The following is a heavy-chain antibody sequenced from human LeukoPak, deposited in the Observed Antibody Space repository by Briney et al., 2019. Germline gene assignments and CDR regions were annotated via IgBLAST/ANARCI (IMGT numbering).Heavy chain of an antibody. CDR1: AFTFSIYA. Sequence: GGSLRLSCAPSAFTFSIYAMTWVRQAPGRGLGWVSSITVSSGTTNYADSVKGRFTISRDNSKNTLYLQMNSLRADDTAIYYCAKDPNGDYIGAFDSWGQGTLVTVSS. D-gene: IGHD2-8*01. CDR3: AKDPNGDYIGAFDS. J-gene: IGHJ3*02. CDR2: ITVSSGTT. V-gene: IGHV3-23*01.